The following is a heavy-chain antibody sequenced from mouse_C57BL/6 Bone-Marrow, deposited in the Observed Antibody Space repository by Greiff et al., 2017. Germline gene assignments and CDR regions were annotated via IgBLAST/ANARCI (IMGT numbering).Heavy chain of an antibody. Sequence: VQLQQSGAELVRPGTSVKVSCKASGYAFTNYLIEWVKQRPGQGLEWIGVINPGSGGTNYNEKFKGKATLTADKSSTTDYMQLISLTSDDSAFYFCARWVHSFAYWGQGTLVTVSA. D-gene: IGHD2-14*01. CDR3: ARWVHSFAY. J-gene: IGHJ3*01. V-gene: IGHV1-54*01. CDR2: INPGSGGT. CDR1: GYAFTNYL.